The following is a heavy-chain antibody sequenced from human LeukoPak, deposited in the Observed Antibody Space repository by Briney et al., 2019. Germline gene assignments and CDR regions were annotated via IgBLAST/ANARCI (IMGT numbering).Heavy chain of an antibody. CDR1: GGSISRGSYY. CDR2: IYTSGST. J-gene: IGHJ4*02. CDR3: ARDNIVVVAATKAYYFDY. V-gene: IGHV4-61*02. D-gene: IGHD2-15*01. Sequence: SQTLSLTCTVSGGSISRGSYYWNWIRQPAGKGLEWIGRIYTSGSTNYNPSLKSRVTVSVDTSKNQFSLKLSSVTAADTAVYYCARDNIVVVAATKAYYFDYWGQGTLVTVSP.